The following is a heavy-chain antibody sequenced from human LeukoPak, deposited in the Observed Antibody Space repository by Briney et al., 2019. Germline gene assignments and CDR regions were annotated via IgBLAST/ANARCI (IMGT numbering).Heavy chain of an antibody. J-gene: IGHJ6*02. CDR3: ARWGYQLLYAHYYYGMDV. D-gene: IGHD2-2*02. V-gene: IGHV3-48*03. CDR2: ISSSGSTI. Sequence: GGSLRLSCAASGFTFSSYEMNWVRQAPGKGLEWVSYISSSGSTIYYADSVKGRFTISRDNAKNSLYLQMNSLRVEDTAVYYCARWGYQLLYAHYYYGMDVWGQGTTVTVSS. CDR1: GFTFSSYE.